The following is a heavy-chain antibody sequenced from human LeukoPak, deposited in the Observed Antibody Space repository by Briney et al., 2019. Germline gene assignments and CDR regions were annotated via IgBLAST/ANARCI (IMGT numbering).Heavy chain of an antibody. V-gene: IGHV1-2*02. CDR1: GYTFTGYY. J-gene: IGHJ5*02. Sequence: ASVKVSCKTSGYTFTGYYVHWVRQAPGQGLEWMGWINPNTGGTHYAEKFQGRITMTRDTSISTVYMELTRLTSDDTAVYYCLRDGNYYGSGSYGDSWGQGTLVTVSS. D-gene: IGHD3-10*01. CDR3: LRDGNYYGSGSYGDS. CDR2: INPNTGGT.